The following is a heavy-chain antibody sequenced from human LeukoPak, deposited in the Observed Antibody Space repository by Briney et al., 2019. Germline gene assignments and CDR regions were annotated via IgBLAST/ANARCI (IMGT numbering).Heavy chain of an antibody. CDR1: GDSVSSNSAA. D-gene: IGHD5-18*01. V-gene: IGHV6-1*01. Sequence: SQTLSLTCAISGDSVSSNSAAWNWLRQSPARGLEWLGRTYYRSKWYNDYAVSVKSRITINPDTSKNQFSLQLNSGTPEDTAVYYCARDGDTAMNYFDYWGQGTLVTVSS. J-gene: IGHJ4*02. CDR2: TYYRSKWYN. CDR3: ARDGDTAMNYFDY.